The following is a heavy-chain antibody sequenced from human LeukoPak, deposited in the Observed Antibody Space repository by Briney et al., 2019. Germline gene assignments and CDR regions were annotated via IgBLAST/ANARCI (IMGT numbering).Heavy chain of an antibody. CDR1: GFTFSNAW. J-gene: IGHJ4*02. CDR3: TTDAYYYGSGSADY. CDR2: IKSKTDGGTT. Sequence: GGSLRLSCAVSGFTFSNAWMSWVRQPPGKGLEWVGGIKSKTDGGTTDYAAPVKGRFTISRDDSKNTMYLQMNSLKTEDTAVYYCTTDAYYYGSGSADYWGQGTLVTVSS. D-gene: IGHD3-10*01. V-gene: IGHV3-15*01.